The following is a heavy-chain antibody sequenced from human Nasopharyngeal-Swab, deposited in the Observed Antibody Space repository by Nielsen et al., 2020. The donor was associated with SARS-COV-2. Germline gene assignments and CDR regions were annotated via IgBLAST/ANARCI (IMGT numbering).Heavy chain of an antibody. D-gene: IGHD2-21*02. CDR3: ARVPLWGVVVTADFPGYWYFDL. CDR2: INHSGST. Sequence: RQAPGKGLEWIGEINHSGSTNYNPSLKSRVTISVDTSKNQFSLKLSSVTAADTAVYYCARVPLWGVVVTADFPGYWYFDLWGQGTLVTVSS. V-gene: IGHV4-34*01. J-gene: IGHJ2*01.